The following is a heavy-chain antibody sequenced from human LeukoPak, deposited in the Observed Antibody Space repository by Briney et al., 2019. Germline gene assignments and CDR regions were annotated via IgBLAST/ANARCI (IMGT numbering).Heavy chain of an antibody. J-gene: IGHJ4*02. CDR2: IYHSGST. CDR1: GYSISSGYY. CDR3: ARRGSSGWYFG. D-gene: IGHD6-19*01. V-gene: IGHV4-38-2*02. Sequence: PSETLSLTCTVSGYSISSGYYWGWIRQPPGKGLEWIGSIYHSGSTYYNPSLKSRVTISVDTSKNQFSLKLSSVTAADTAVYYCARRGSSGWYFGGGQGTLVTVSS.